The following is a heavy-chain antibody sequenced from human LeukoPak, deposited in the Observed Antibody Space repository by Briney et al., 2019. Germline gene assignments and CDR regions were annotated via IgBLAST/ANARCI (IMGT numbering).Heavy chain of an antibody. Sequence: GGSLRLSCAASGFTFSNYAMSWVRQAPGKGLEWVSAISGSGDGTYSADSVKARFTISRDNSKNTLYLQMNSLRAEDTAVYYCAKPFYSGYDSHFDYWGQGTLVTVSS. CDR1: GFTFSNYA. V-gene: IGHV3-23*01. J-gene: IGHJ4*02. CDR2: ISGSGDGT. CDR3: AKPFYSGYDSHFDY. D-gene: IGHD5-12*01.